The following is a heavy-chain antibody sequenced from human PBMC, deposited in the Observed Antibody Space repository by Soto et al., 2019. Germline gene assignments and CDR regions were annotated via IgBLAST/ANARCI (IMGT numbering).Heavy chain of an antibody. CDR3: TSAPLTIFGVVKWFDP. J-gene: IGHJ5*02. V-gene: IGHV3-49*03. CDR2: IRSKAYGGTT. CDR1: GFTFGDYA. Sequence: GGSLRLSCTASGFTFGDYAMSWFRQAPGKGLEWVGFIRSKAYGGTTEYAASVKGRFTISRDDSKSIAYLQMNSLKTEDTAVYYCTSAPLTIFGVVKWFDPWGQGTLVTVSS. D-gene: IGHD3-3*01.